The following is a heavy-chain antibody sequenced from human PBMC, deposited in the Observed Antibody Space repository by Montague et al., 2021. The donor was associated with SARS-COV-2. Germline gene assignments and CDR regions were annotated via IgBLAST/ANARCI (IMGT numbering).Heavy chain of an antibody. Sequence: CAISGDSVSSPGASWNWIRQSPSRRLELLGRTYYRSWWRSQYPGSLESRITISGDTSKNQFSLQLNSVTPEDTAVYYCASAFYGDHWAFDVWGQGTMVTVSS. J-gene: IGHJ3*01. V-gene: IGHV6-1*01. CDR3: ASAFYGDHWAFDV. CDR1: GDSVSSPGAS. CDR2: TYYRSWWRS. D-gene: IGHD3-3*02.